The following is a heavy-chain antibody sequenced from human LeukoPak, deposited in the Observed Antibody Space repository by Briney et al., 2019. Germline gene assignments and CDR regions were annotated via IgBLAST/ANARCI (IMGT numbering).Heavy chain of an antibody. Sequence: GASVEVSCKASGGTFSSYAISWVRQAPGQGLEWMGGIIPIFGTANYAQKFQGRVTITADESTSTAYMELSSLRSEDTAAYYCARTYDFWTGYYFDYWGQGTLVTVSS. CDR1: GGTFSSYA. CDR2: IIPIFGTA. CDR3: ARTYDFWTGYYFDY. J-gene: IGHJ4*02. D-gene: IGHD3-3*01. V-gene: IGHV1-69*13.